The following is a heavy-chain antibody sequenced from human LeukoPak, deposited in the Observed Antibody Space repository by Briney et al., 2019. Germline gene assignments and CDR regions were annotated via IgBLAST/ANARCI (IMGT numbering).Heavy chain of an antibody. D-gene: IGHD5-12*01. V-gene: IGHV3-23*01. Sequence: GGSLRLSCAASGFTFSSYAMSWVRQAPGKGLEWVSAISGSGGSTYYADSVKGRFTISRDNSKNTLYLQMNSLRAENTAVYYCAKDREVATIFRWFDPRGQGTLVTVSS. CDR1: GFTFSSYA. J-gene: IGHJ5*02. CDR3: AKDREVATIFRWFDP. CDR2: ISGSGGST.